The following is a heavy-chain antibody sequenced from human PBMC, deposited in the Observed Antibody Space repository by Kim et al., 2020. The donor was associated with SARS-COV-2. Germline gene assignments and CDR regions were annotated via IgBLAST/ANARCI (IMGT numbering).Heavy chain of an antibody. J-gene: IGHJ4*02. V-gene: IGHV4-39*01. D-gene: IGHD2-15*01. CDR2: IYYDAKT. CDR3: ARPLRGGWSDFES. CDR1: GVSIRDRGYY. Sequence: SETLSLTCTVSGVSIRDRGYYWAWIRRSPGKGLEWIASIYYDAKTYYNPSLRSRVSISLDTPKNQISLTLNSGTASDTAVYYCARPLRGGWSDFESWGRG.